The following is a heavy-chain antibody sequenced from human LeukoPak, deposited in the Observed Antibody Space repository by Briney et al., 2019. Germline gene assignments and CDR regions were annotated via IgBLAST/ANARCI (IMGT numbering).Heavy chain of an antibody. Sequence: ASVKVSCTASGYTFTSYDINWVRQATGQGLEWMGWMNPNSGNTGYAQKFQGRVTMTRNTSMSTAYMELSSLRSEDTAVYYCARELVVTGYYIYYYYGMDVWGQGTTVTVSS. CDR1: GYTFTSYD. CDR2: MNPNSGNT. J-gene: IGHJ6*02. D-gene: IGHD3-9*01. V-gene: IGHV1-8*01. CDR3: ARELVVTGYYIYYYYGMDV.